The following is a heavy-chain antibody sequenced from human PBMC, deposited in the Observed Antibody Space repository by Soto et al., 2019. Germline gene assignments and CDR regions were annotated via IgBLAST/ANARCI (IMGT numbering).Heavy chain of an antibody. D-gene: IGHD5-18*01. Sequence: GGYLRLSCAASGFTFSSYGMHWVRKDPGKGLEWVAVIWYDGSNKYYADSVKGRFTISRDNSKNTLYLQMNSLRAEDTAVYYCARDSVQLWLEVGTYGMDVWGQGTTVTVSS. J-gene: IGHJ6*02. CDR1: GFTFSSYG. CDR2: IWYDGSNK. CDR3: ARDSVQLWLEVGTYGMDV. V-gene: IGHV3-33*01.